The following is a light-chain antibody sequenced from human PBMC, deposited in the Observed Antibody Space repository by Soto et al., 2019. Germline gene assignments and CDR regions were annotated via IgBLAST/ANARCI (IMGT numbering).Light chain of an antibody. Sequence: QSALTQPASLSGSPGQSITIYCTGTSSDVGGYNYVSWYQQHPGKAPRLMIYGVSNRPLGVSYRFSGSKSGNTASLTISGLQSEDEADYYCNSYASVNSPVLFGGGTKLTVL. V-gene: IGLV2-14*03. CDR3: NSYASVNSPVL. CDR1: SSDVGGYNY. CDR2: GVS. J-gene: IGLJ2*01.